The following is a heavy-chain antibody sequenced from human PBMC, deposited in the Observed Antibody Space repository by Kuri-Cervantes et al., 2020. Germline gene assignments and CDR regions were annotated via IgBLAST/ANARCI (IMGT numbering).Heavy chain of an antibody. Sequence: GGSLRLSCAASGFTVSSNYMSWVRQAPGKGLEWVSVIYSCCSTYYADSVKGRFTISRDNSKNTLYLQMNSLSAEDTAAYYCARGGDSRGYFGLISHWGQGTLVTVSS. CDR2: IYSCCST. CDR3: ARGGDSRGYFGLISH. V-gene: IGHV3-66*03. J-gene: IGHJ4*02. D-gene: IGHD3-22*01. CDR1: GFTVSSNY.